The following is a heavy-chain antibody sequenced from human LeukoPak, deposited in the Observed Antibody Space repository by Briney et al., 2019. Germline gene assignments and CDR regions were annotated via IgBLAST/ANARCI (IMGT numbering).Heavy chain of an antibody. V-gene: IGHV3-30*02. Sequence: PGGSLRLSCAASGFTFSSYGMHWVRQAPGKGLEWVAFIRYDGSNKYYADSVKGRFTISRDNSKNTLYLQMNSLRAEDTAVYYCAKDLTVTPRPEPYFDYWGQGTLVTVSS. CDR2: IRYDGSNK. J-gene: IGHJ4*02. CDR3: AKDLTVTPRPEPYFDY. D-gene: IGHD4-17*01. CDR1: GFTFSSYG.